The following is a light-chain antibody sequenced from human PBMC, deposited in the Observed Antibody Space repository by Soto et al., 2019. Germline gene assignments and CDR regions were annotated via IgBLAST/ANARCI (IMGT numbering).Light chain of an antibody. CDR1: QSISSY. CDR2: AAS. J-gene: IGKJ5*01. CDR3: QQSYSTPIT. Sequence: DIQMTQSPSSLSASEGDRVTITCRASQSISSYLNWYQQKPGKAPKLLIYAASSLQSGVPSRFSGSGSGTDFTLTISSLQPEDFATYYCQQSYSTPITFGQGTRLQ. V-gene: IGKV1-39*01.